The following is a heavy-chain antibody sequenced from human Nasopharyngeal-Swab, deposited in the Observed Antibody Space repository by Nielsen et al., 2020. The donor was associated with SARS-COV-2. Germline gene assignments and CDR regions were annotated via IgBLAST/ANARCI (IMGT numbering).Heavy chain of an antibody. CDR3: ARDPLPRYCSGGSCYSRYYYYMDV. Sequence: SETLSLTCAVYGGSFSGYYWSWIRQPPGKGLEWIGEINHSGSTNYNPSLKSRVTISVDTSKNQFSLKLSSVTAADTAVYYCARDPLPRYCSGGSCYSRYYYYMDVWGKGTTVTVSS. V-gene: IGHV4-34*01. D-gene: IGHD2-15*01. CDR2: INHSGST. CDR1: GGSFSGYY. J-gene: IGHJ6*03.